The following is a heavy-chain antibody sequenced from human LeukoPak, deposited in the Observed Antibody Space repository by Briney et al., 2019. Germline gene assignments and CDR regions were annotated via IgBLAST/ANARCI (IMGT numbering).Heavy chain of an antibody. CDR2: INDVGSI. Sequence: SETLSLTCSVSGGSFSGYYWSWVRQSPERGLQWLGEINDVGSINYNPSLQSRLTLSIDTPRNQFSLKLSSVTAADTAVYYCASLNSGWYGGWGLNWFDPWGQGTLVTVSS. CDR3: ASLNSGWYGGWGLNWFDP. J-gene: IGHJ5*02. V-gene: IGHV4-34*01. D-gene: IGHD6-19*01. CDR1: GGSFSGYY.